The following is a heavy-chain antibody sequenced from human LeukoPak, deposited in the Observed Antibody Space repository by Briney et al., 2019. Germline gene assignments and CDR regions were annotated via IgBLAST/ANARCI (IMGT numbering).Heavy chain of an antibody. CDR3: ARDHYYDSSGYYYH. CDR2: ISSSSSYT. Sequence: GGSLRLSCAASGFTFSSYSMNWVRQAPGKGLEWVSSISSSSSYTYYADSVKGRFTISRDNAKNSLYLQMNSLRAEDTAVYYCARDHYYDSSGYYYHWXQGTLVTVSS. CDR1: GFTFSSYS. V-gene: IGHV3-21*01. D-gene: IGHD3-22*01. J-gene: IGHJ5*02.